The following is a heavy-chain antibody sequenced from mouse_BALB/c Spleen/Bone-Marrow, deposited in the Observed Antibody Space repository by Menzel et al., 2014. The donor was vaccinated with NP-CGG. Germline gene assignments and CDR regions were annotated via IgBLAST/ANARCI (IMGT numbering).Heavy chain of an antibody. CDR2: INPDSSTI. CDR3: ARLSYYGRFAY. CDR1: GFDFSRYW. D-gene: IGHD1-1*01. J-gene: IGHJ3*01. V-gene: IGHV4-1*02. Sequence: EVKLVESGGGLVQPGGSLKLSCAASGFDFSRYWMSWVRQAPGKGLEWIGEINPDSSTINYTPSLKDKFIISRDSAKNTLYLQMSKVRSEDTALYYCARLSYYGRFAYWGQGTLVTVSA.